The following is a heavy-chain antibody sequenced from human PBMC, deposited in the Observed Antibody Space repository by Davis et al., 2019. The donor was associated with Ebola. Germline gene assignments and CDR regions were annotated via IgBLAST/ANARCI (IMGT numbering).Heavy chain of an antibody. CDR2: IYYSGNA. D-gene: IGHD4-17*01. CDR1: GGSISTSSYY. J-gene: IGHJ6*04. Sequence: MPSETLSLTCTVSGGSISTSSYYWVWIRQPPGKGLEWVGNIYYSGNAYYSPSLKSRVTISLDTSKNQFSLKLSSVTAADTAVYFCARGRPSTVTTDYYAMDVWGKGTTVTVSS. V-gene: IGHV4-39*07. CDR3: ARGRPSTVTTDYYAMDV.